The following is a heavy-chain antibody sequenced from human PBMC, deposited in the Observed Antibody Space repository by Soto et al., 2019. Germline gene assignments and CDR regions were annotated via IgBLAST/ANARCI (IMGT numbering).Heavy chain of an antibody. D-gene: IGHD3-3*01. V-gene: IGHV4-34*01. CDR1: GGSFSGYY. J-gene: IGHJ4*02. CDR3: ARGRGITIFGVVTAHHYFDY. Sequence: SETLSLTCAVYGGSFSGYYWSWIRQPPGKGLEWIGEINHSGSTNYNPSLKSRVTISVDTSKNQFSLKLSSVTAADTAVYYCARGRGITIFGVVTAHHYFDYWGQGTLVTVS. CDR2: INHSGST.